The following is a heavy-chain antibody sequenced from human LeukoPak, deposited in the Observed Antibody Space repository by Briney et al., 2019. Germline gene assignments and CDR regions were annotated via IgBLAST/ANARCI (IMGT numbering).Heavy chain of an antibody. CDR1: GSSISSSY. CDR2: ISYSGST. D-gene: IGHD5-24*01. J-gene: IGHJ5*02. Sequence: SETLSLTCTVSGSSISSSYWGWIRQPPGKGLEWIGYISYSGSTKYNPSLKSRVTLSVDTSKNQFSLKVNSVTAADTAVYYCARRGVEMAPVRPDNWFDPWGQGTLVTVSS. CDR3: ARRGVEMAPVRPDNWFDP. V-gene: IGHV4-59*08.